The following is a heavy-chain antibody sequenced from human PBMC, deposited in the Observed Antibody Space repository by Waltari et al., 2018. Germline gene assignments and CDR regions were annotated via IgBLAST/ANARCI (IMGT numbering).Heavy chain of an antibody. V-gene: IGHV1-69*01. D-gene: IGHD5-12*01. CDR1: GGTFSSYA. CDR3: AREGRDGYNYDYGMDV. Sequence: QVQLVQSGAEVKKPGSSVKVSCKASGGTFSSYAISWVRQAPGQGLEWMGGINPIFGTANYGQKFQGRVTITADESTSTAYMELSSLRSEDTAVYYCAREGRDGYNYDYGMDVWGQGTTVTVSS. CDR2: INPIFGTA. J-gene: IGHJ6*02.